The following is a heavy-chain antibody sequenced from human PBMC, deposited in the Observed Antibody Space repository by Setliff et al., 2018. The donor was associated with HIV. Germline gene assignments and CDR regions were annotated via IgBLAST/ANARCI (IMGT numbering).Heavy chain of an antibody. J-gene: IGHJ4*02. Sequence: ETLSLTCTVYGGSFSGYYWSWIRQPPGKGLEWIGEINHSGSTNYNMSLWSRVTISLDASRNQFSLELISVTAADTAVYYCAGGPGTTSIDYWAQGTLVTV. V-gene: IGHV4-34*01. D-gene: IGHD1-26*01. CDR2: INHSGST. CDR3: AGGPGTTSIDY. CDR1: GGSFSGYY.